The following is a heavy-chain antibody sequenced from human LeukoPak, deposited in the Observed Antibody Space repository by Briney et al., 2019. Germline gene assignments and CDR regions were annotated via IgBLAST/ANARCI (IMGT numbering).Heavy chain of an antibody. D-gene: IGHD6-13*01. V-gene: IGHV3-13*01. J-gene: IGHJ4*02. CDR3: AREDLAAAGIGYFDY. Sequence: PGGSLRLSCAASGFTFSTYDMHWVRQPTGKGLEWVSAIGAAGDTYYPGSVKGRFTISRDNAKNSLYLQMNSLRAEDTALYYCAREDLAAAGIGYFDYWGQGTLVTVSS. CDR1: GFTFSTYD. CDR2: IGAAGDT.